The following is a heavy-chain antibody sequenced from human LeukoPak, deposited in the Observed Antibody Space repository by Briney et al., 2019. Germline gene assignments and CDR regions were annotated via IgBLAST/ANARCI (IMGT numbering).Heavy chain of an antibody. CDR3: ARGPVVPAANNWFDP. CDR1: GYTFTSYG. J-gene: IGHJ5*02. Sequence: ASVKVSCKASGYTFTSYGISWVRQAPGQGLEWMGWISAYNGNTNYARKLQGRVTMTTDTSTSTAYMELRSLRSDDTAVYYCARGPVVPAANNWFDPWGQGTLVTVSS. D-gene: IGHD2-2*01. CDR2: ISAYNGNT. V-gene: IGHV1-18*01.